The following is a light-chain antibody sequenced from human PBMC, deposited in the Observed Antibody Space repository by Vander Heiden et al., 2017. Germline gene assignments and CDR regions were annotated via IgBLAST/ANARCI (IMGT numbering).Light chain of an antibody. Sequence: QAVLTHPPSTSGPPGQRVTISCSGSSSNIGSNYVSWYQQLPGTAPKLLIYSNNQRPSGVPDRFSGSKSGTSASLAISGLRSEDEADYYCAAWDDSLSGVVFGGGTKLTVL. CDR3: AAWDDSLSGVV. J-gene: IGLJ2*01. V-gene: IGLV1-47*01. CDR1: SSNIGSNY. CDR2: SNN.